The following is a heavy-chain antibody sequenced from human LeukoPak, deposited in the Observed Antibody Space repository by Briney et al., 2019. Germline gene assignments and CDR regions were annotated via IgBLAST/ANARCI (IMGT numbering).Heavy chain of an antibody. J-gene: IGHJ4*02. Sequence: GGSLRLSCAASGFTVSSNYMSWVRQAPGKGLEWVSVIYSGGSTYYADSVKGRFTISRDNSKNTLYLQMNSLRAEDTAVYYCAKESLLSSGYFSAFDYWGQGTLVTVSS. D-gene: IGHD3-22*01. CDR1: GFTVSSNY. CDR2: IYSGGST. V-gene: IGHV3-53*01. CDR3: AKESLLSSGYFSAFDY.